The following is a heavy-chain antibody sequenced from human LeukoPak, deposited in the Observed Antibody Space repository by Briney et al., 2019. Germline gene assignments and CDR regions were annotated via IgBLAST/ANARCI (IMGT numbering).Heavy chain of an antibody. CDR1: GYTFIGYY. D-gene: IGHD2-15*01. CDR2: INPHNGDT. CDR3: ATVRDIVVGGGPYYFDY. Sequence: GAPVKVSCKASGYTFIGYYLHWVRQAPGQGLEWMGWINPHNGDTNYAQKFQGRVTMTRDTSITTAYMELSRLKSDDTAVYYCATVRDIVVGGGPYYFDYWGQGTLVTVSS. J-gene: IGHJ4*02. V-gene: IGHV1-2*02.